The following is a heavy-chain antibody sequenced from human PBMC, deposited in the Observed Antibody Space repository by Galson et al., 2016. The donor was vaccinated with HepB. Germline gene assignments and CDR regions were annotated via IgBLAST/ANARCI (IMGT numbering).Heavy chain of an antibody. CDR2: ISRGGTYK. Sequence: SLRLSCAASGFTLSSYRINWVRQAPGKGLEWVSSISRGGTYKYYAVSVEGRFTISRDHAKNSLYLQMNSLRAEDTAVYFCARDKSSGYSDAFDMWGQGTMVTVSS. CDR1: GFTLSSYR. CDR3: ARDKSSGYSDAFDM. J-gene: IGHJ3*02. V-gene: IGHV3-21*01. D-gene: IGHD3-22*01.